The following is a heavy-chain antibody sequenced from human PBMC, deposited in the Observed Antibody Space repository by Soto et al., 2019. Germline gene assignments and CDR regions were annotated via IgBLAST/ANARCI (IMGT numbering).Heavy chain of an antibody. CDR2: IYYSGST. D-gene: IGHD3-3*01. V-gene: IGHV4-31*03. CDR3: ASVTNYDSFLLY. CDR1: GGSISSGGYY. Sequence: SETLSLTCTVSGGSISSGGYYWSWIRQHPGKGLEWIGYIYYSGSTYYNPSLKSRVTISVDTSKNQFSLKLSSVTAADTAVYYCASVTNYDSFLLYWGQGTTVTVSS. J-gene: IGHJ6*02.